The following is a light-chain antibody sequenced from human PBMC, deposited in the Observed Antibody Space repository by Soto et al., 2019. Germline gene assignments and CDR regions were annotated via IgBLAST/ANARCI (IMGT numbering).Light chain of an antibody. V-gene: IGKV3-11*01. CDR3: QHYNSYSEA. CDR1: QTVGRY. CDR2: DAS. J-gene: IGKJ1*01. Sequence: EIVLTQSPATLSLSPGDRVTLSCRASQTVGRYLSWYQHSPGQGPRLLVYDASNRATGIPARFSGSGSETEFTLTISSLQPDDFATYYCQHYNSYSEAFGQGTKVELK.